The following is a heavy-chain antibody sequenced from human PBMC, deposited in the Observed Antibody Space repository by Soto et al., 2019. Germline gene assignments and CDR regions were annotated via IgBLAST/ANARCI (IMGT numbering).Heavy chain of an antibody. V-gene: IGHV4-39*01. J-gene: IGHJ6*03. CDR1: GGSISSSSYY. CDR2: SYYSGST. Sequence: SETLSLTCTVSGGSISSSSYYWGWIRQPPGKGLEWIGSSYYSGSTYYNPSLKSRVTISVDTSKNQFSMNLSSVTAADTAVYYCARLASDIVVVPADPAGVEYRRYYYYYMDVWGKGTTVT. CDR3: ARLASDIVVVPADPAGVEYRRYYYYYMDV. D-gene: IGHD2-2*01.